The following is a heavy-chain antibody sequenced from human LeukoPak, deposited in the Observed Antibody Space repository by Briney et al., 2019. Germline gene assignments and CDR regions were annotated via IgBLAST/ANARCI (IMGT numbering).Heavy chain of an antibody. V-gene: IGHV3-7*01. CDR3: ARDGIAAAGQYYCYGMDV. D-gene: IGHD6-13*01. CDR2: LKPDGSDK. CDR1: GFIFSHNW. J-gene: IGHJ6*02. Sequence: GGSLRLSCAASGFIFSHNWMSWVRQVPGKRLEWVANLKPDGSDKYYVDSVKGRFTISRDNAKNSLYLQMDSLRAEDTAVYYCARDGIAAAGQYYCYGMDVWGQGTTVTVSS.